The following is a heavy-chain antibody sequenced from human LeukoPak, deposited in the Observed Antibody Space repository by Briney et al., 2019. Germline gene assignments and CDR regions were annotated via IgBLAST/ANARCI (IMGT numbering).Heavy chain of an antibody. D-gene: IGHD3-22*01. CDR3: AKVCYSDSSGYCGIDY. CDR2: IRSDGSDK. J-gene: IGHJ4*02. Sequence: GGSLRLSCAASGFTFRNYGMYWVRQAPGKGLEWVAYIRSDGSDKYYADSVKGRFSISRDNSENTVHLQMDSLRSDDTAVYYCAKVCYSDSSGYCGIDYWGQGALVTVSS. V-gene: IGHV3-30*02. CDR1: GFTFRNYG.